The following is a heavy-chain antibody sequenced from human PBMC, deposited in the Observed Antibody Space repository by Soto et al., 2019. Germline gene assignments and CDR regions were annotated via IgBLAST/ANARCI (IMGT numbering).Heavy chain of an antibody. J-gene: IGHJ6*02. CDR1: GGSISSSSYY. V-gene: IGHV4-39*01. Sequence: LSLTCTVSGGSISSSSYYWGWIRQPPGKGLEWIGSIYYSGSTYYNPSLKSRVTISVDTSKNQFSLKLSSVTAADTAVYYCARGVWFGELWYYYYGMDVWGQGTTVTVSS. CDR3: ARGVWFGELWYYYYGMDV. D-gene: IGHD3-10*01. CDR2: IYYSGST.